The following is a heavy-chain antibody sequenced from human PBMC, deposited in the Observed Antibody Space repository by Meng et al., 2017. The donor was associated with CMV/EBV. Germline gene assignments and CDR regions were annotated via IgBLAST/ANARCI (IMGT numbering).Heavy chain of an antibody. CDR1: GGTFSSYA. CDR2: ISAYNGNT. J-gene: IGHJ3*02. CDR3: AREGLRGMPLPPGI. Sequence: ASVKVSCKASGGTFSSYAISWVRQAPGQGLEWMGWISAYNGNTNYAQKLQGRVTMTTDTSTSTAYMELRSLRSDDTAVYYCAREGLRGMPLPPGIWGQGTMVTVSS. D-gene: IGHD4-17*01. V-gene: IGHV1-18*01.